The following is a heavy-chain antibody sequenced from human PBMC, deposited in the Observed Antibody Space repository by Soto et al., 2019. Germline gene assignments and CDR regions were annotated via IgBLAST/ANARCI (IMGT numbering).Heavy chain of an antibody. CDR1: GFTFSSYS. CDR2: ISYDGSNK. CDR3: AKDRGYSGYDSLDY. J-gene: IGHJ4*02. D-gene: IGHD5-12*01. Sequence: VQLVESGGGLVKPGGSLRLSCAASGFTFSSYSMHWVRQAPGKGLEWVAVISYDGSNKYYADSVKGRFTISRDNSKNTLYLQMNSLRAEDTAVYYCAKDRGYSGYDSLDYWGQGTLVTVSS. V-gene: IGHV3-30*18.